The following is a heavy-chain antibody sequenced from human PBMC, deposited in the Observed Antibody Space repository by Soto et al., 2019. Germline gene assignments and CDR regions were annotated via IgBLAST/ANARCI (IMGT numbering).Heavy chain of an antibody. CDR2: IDPSDSYT. V-gene: IGHV5-10-1*01. CDR3: ARRLGAGPYYYYYGMDV. CDR1: GYSFTSCW. J-gene: IGHJ6*02. D-gene: IGHD5-12*01. Sequence: GESLKISCKGSGYSFTSCWISWVRQMPGKGLEWMGRIDPSDSYTNYSPSFQGHVTISADKSISTAYLQWSSLKASDTAMYYCARRLGAGPYYYYYGMDVWGQGTTVTVSS.